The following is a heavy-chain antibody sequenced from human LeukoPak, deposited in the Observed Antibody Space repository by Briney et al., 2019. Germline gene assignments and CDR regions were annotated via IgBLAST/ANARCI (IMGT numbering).Heavy chain of an antibody. V-gene: IGHV1-18*01. CDR2: ISAYNGNT. Sequence: GASVKVSCKASGYTFTSYGISWVRQAPGQGLEWMGWISAYNGNTNYGQKLQGRVTMTTDTSTSTDYMELRRLRSDDTAVYYCARASEAGSVVPAAIPDYWGRGTLVSVSS. D-gene: IGHD2-2*02. CDR3: ARASEAGSVVPAAIPDY. J-gene: IGHJ4*02. CDR1: GYTFTSYG.